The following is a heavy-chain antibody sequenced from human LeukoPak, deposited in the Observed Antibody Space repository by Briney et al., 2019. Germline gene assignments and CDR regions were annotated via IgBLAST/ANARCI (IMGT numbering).Heavy chain of an antibody. Sequence: GGSLRLSCAASGFSVSSNYISWVRQAPGKGLEWVSVIYISSTTYYADSVKGRFTLSRDNSKNTYYLQMNSLRAEDTAVYYCARVPRVWGQGTLVTVSS. CDR2: IYISSTT. CDR3: ARVPRV. CDR1: GFSVSSNY. J-gene: IGHJ4*02. V-gene: IGHV3-53*01.